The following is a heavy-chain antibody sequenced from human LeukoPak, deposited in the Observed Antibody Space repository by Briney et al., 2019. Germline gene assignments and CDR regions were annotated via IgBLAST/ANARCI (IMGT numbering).Heavy chain of an antibody. Sequence: WIRQPPGKGLEWMGIIYPGDSDTRYSPSFQGQVTISADKSISTAYLQWSSLKASDTAMYYCARGGDYYYYYGMDVWGQGTTVTVSS. CDR3: ARGGDYYYYYGMDV. V-gene: IGHV5-51*01. J-gene: IGHJ6*02. D-gene: IGHD3-16*01. CDR2: IYPGDSDT.